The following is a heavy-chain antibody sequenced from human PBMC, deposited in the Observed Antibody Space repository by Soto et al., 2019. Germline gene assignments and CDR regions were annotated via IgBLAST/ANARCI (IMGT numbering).Heavy chain of an antibody. D-gene: IGHD6-13*01. CDR1: GFTFSSYA. Sequence: EVQLLESGGGLVQPGGSLRLSCAASGFTFSSYAMSWVRQAPGKGLEWVSAISGSGGSIYYADSVKGRFTISRDNSKKTLYLQMNSLRAEDTAVYYCGSSSWRVDYWGQGTLVTVSS. V-gene: IGHV3-23*01. J-gene: IGHJ4*02. CDR3: GSSSWRVDY. CDR2: ISGSGGSI.